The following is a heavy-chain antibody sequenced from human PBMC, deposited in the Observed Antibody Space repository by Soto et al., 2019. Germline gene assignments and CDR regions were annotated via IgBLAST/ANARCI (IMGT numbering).Heavy chain of an antibody. J-gene: IGHJ4*02. CDR3: ARDRSTIYGVVTPIDY. CDR1: GFTFSPYS. Sequence: LRLSCAVSGFTFSPYSMSWVRQSPLKGLGWISYISSGGDTIYYADSVRGRFTVSRDNTKNSLYLQMDSLRDEDTAVYYCARDRSTIYGVVTPIDYWGQGTLVTVSS. D-gene: IGHD3-3*01. V-gene: IGHV3-48*02. CDR2: ISSGGDTI.